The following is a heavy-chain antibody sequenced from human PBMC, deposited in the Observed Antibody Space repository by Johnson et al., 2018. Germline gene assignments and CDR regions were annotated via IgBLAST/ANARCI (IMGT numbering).Heavy chain of an antibody. CDR3: ARGGAYFPFDI. Sequence: QVQLVESGGGVVQPGRSLRLSCAASGFTFSSYGMHWVRQAPGKGLEWVAVIWYDGSNKYYADSVKGRFTISRDNAKNTRYLQMNSLRADDTDVYYCARGGAYFPFDIWGQGTMVTVSS. CDR2: IWYDGSNK. J-gene: IGHJ3*02. D-gene: IGHD2/OR15-2a*01. V-gene: IGHV3-33*08. CDR1: GFTFSSYG.